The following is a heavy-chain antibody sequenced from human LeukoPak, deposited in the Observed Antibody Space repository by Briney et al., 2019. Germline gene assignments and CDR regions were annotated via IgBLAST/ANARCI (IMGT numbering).Heavy chain of an antibody. V-gene: IGHV1-69*13. CDR2: IIPIFGTA. J-gene: IGHJ4*02. Sequence: SVKVSCKASGGTFSSYAISWVRQAPGQGLEWMGGIIPIFGTANYAQKFQGRVTITADESTSTAYMELGSLRSEDTAVYYCARLALSMTTGPVDYWGQGTLVTVSS. CDR1: GGTFSSYA. CDR3: ARLALSMTTGPVDY. D-gene: IGHD4-11*01.